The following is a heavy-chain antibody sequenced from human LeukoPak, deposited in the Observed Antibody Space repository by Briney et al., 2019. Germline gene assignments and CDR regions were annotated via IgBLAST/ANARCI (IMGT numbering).Heavy chain of an antibody. V-gene: IGHV3-7*05. CDR2: IKEDESEK. CDR1: GFTFSSYG. J-gene: IGHJ6*02. D-gene: IGHD2/OR15-2a*01. CDR3: ARLRVSSYYGMDV. Sequence: PGGSLRLSCAASGFTFSSYGMHWVRQAPGVGLEWVANIKEDESEKYYVDSVKGRFTISRDNAKKSLYLQMDSLRAEDTAMYYCARLRVSSYYGMDVWGQGTTVTVSS.